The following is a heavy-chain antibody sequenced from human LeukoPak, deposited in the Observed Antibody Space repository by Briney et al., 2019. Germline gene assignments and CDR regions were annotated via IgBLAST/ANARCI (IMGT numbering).Heavy chain of an antibody. Sequence: SQTLSLTCTVSGGSISSGGYYWSWIRQHPGKGLEWIGYIYYSGSTYYNPSLKSRVTISLDTSKNQFSLKLSSVTAADTAVYYCARFYCSSTGCYNYFDYWGQGTLVTVSS. CDR3: ARFYCSSTGCYNYFDY. CDR1: GGSISSGGYY. CDR2: IYYSGST. J-gene: IGHJ4*02. D-gene: IGHD2-2*02. V-gene: IGHV4-31*03.